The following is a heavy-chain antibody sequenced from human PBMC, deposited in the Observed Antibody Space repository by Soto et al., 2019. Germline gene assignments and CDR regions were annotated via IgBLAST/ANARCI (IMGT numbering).Heavy chain of an antibody. CDR2: TYYRSKWYN. CDR3: ARGYYSSSWYWVNYFDY. Sequence: KQSQTLSLTCAISGDSVSSNSAAWNWIRQSPSRGLEWLGRTYYRSKWYNDYAVSVKSRITINPDTSKNQFSLQLNSVTPEDTAVYYCARGYYSSSWYWVNYFDYWGQGTLVTVSS. CDR1: GDSVSSNSAA. D-gene: IGHD6-13*01. V-gene: IGHV6-1*01. J-gene: IGHJ4*02.